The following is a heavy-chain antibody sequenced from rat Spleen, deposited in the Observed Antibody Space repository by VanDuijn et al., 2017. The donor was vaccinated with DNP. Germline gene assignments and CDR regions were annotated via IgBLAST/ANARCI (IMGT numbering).Heavy chain of an antibody. CDR3: TRHEATEGLDFDY. Sequence: EVQLVESGGGLVQPGRSLKLSCVASGFTFNKYWMSWIRQGPGKGLEWVASISNSGSTINYPDSVKGRFTIARENAQNTLYLQMNSLRSEDTATYYCTRHEATEGLDFDYWGQGVMVTVSS. J-gene: IGHJ2*01. CDR1: GFTFNKYW. D-gene: IGHD1-11*01. CDR2: ISNSGSTI. V-gene: IGHV5-31*01.